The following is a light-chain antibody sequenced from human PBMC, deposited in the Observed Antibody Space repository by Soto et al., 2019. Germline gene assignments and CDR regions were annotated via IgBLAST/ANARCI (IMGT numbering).Light chain of an antibody. J-gene: IGLJ2*01. CDR2: ANT. Sequence: QAVVTQPPSVSGAPGQRVTISCTGSSSYIGAGYDVHWYQQLPGTAPKLLIYANTNRPSGVPDRFSGSKSGTSAALAITGLRAGDEADYYCQSYDDSLGGHVIFGGGTKLTVL. CDR1: SSYIGAGYD. CDR3: QSYDDSLGGHVI. V-gene: IGLV1-40*01.